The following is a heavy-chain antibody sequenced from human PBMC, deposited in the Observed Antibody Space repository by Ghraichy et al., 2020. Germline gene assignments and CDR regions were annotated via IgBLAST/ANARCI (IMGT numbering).Heavy chain of an antibody. Sequence: SETLSLTCTVSGGSISSYYWSWIRQPPGKGLEWIGYIYYSGSTNYNPSLKSRVTISVDTSKNQFSLKLSSVTAAATAVYYCARASPHYGDYRSYYYYYGMDVWGHGTTVTVSS. D-gene: IGHD4-17*01. CDR3: ARASPHYGDYRSYYYYYGMDV. CDR1: GGSISSYY. J-gene: IGHJ6*02. CDR2: IYYSGST. V-gene: IGHV4-59*01.